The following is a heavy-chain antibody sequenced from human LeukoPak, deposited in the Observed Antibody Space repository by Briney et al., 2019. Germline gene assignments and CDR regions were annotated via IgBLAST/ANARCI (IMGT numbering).Heavy chain of an antibody. V-gene: IGHV1-69*06. J-gene: IGHJ5*02. CDR1: GYTFSSFG. Sequence: ASVKVSCKAYGYTFSSFGFSWLRQAPGQGLEWMGGIIPIFGTANYAQKFQGRVTITADKFTSTAYMELSSLRSEDTAVYYCASAYSSSSGRLDWFDPWGQGTLVTVSS. CDR3: ASAYSSSSGRLDWFDP. D-gene: IGHD6-6*01. CDR2: IIPIFGTA.